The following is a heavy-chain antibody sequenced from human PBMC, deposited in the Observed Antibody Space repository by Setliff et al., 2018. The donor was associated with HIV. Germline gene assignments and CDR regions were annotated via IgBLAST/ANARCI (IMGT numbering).Heavy chain of an antibody. CDR2: VTPILHTT. V-gene: IGHV1-69*10. CDR3: ARDCTNGVCYTAVYYGMDV. Sequence: SVKVSCKSSGDTFSTYVFTWVRQAPGQGLEWMGGVTPILHTTNYAQKFQGRVTSTADISTRTVYMELRSLRSEDTAVCYCARDCTNGVCYTAVYYGMDVWGQGTTVTVSS. J-gene: IGHJ6*02. CDR1: GDTFSTYV. D-gene: IGHD2-8*01.